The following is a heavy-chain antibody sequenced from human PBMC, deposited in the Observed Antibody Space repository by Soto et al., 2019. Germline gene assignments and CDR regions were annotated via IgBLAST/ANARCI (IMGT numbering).Heavy chain of an antibody. CDR2: NDYSGST. D-gene: IGHD3-9*01. J-gene: IGHJ6*02. V-gene: IGHV4-59*01. Sequence: PSETLSLTCTASCRAISRYYWSWIRQPPGKGLQWIGDNDYSGSTNYNPSLRRRVTISVDPSKNQFSLKLSSGTAADTAVYYCARDRILTGYYNAAGGTRRAAIPSRGMDVWGQGTTVTVS. CDR1: CRAISRYY. CDR3: ARDRILTGYYNAAGGTRRAAIPSRGMDV.